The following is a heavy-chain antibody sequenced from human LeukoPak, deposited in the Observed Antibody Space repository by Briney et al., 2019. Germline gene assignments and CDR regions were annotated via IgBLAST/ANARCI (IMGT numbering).Heavy chain of an antibody. D-gene: IGHD1-1*01. Sequence: GGSLRLSCAASGFTFSSYAMSWVRQAPGKGLEWVSAISGSGGSTYYADSVKGRFTISRDNSKNTLYLQMNSLRAEDTAVYYCAIRRQRDYYYYGMDVWGQGTTVTVSS. CDR3: AIRRQRDYYYYGMDV. CDR1: GFTFSSYA. J-gene: IGHJ6*02. CDR2: ISGSGGST. V-gene: IGHV3-23*01.